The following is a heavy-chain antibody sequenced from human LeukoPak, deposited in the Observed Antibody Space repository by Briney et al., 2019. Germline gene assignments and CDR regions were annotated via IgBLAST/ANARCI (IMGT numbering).Heavy chain of an antibody. Sequence: SVKVSCKASGYTFTSYDISWVRQAPGQGLEWMGGIIPIFGTANYAQKFQGRVTITADESTSTAYMELSSLRSEDTAVYYCASAVASHYYYYGMDVWGQGTTVTVSS. D-gene: IGHD2-15*01. J-gene: IGHJ6*02. CDR3: ASAVASHYYYYGMDV. V-gene: IGHV1-69*13. CDR1: GYTFTSYD. CDR2: IIPIFGTA.